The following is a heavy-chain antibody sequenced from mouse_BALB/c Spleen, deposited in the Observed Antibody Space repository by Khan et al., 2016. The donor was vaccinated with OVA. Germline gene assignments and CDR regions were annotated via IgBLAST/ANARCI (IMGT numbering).Heavy chain of an antibody. CDR1: GYAFSNYW. CDR2: IYPGDGNT. D-gene: IGHD2-14*01. CDR3: ASSGYDFFAY. J-gene: IGHJ3*01. Sequence: QVQLQQSGAELVRPGPSMKISCKASGYAFSNYWMNWVRQGLGQGLEWIGQIYPGDGNTNYNGKFKDKATLTADKSSSTAYMQLSSLTSEDSAFNFMASSGYDFFAYWGQGTLVTVSA. V-gene: IGHV1-80*01.